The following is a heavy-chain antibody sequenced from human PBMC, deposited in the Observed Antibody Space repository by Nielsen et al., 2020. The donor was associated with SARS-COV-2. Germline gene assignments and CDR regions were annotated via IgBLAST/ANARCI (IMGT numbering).Heavy chain of an antibody. CDR3: AKVPDYGGNSGY. J-gene: IGHJ4*02. CDR1: GFTFADYD. Sequence: SLKISCAASGFTFADYDMAWVRQAPGRGLEWVAGITWNNGRIGYADSVKGRFSISRDNAKKSLYLQMNSLRAEDTALYYCAKVPDYGGNSGYWGQGTLVTVSS. V-gene: IGHV3-9*01. D-gene: IGHD4-23*01. CDR2: ITWNNGRI.